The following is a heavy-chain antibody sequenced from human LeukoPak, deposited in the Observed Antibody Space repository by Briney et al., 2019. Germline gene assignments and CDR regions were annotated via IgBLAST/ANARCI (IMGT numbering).Heavy chain of an antibody. CDR3: ARDANWSSDN. D-gene: IGHD1-1*01. CDR1: GFTFSSYS. CDR2: MTASSSHI. J-gene: IGHJ4*02. Sequence: PGGSLRLSCAPSGFTFSSYSMNWIRQAPGKGLEWVSSMTASSSHIWYADVVKGRFTISRDNAKNSLYLQMNSLTADDTGVYYCARDANWSSDNWGQGTLVTVSS. V-gene: IGHV3-21*03.